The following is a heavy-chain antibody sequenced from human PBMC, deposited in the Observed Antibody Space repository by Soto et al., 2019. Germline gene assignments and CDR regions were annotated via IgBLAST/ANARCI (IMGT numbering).Heavy chain of an antibody. J-gene: IGHJ4*02. CDR3: AGDLSR. V-gene: IGHV3-48*02. CDR1: GFPFSSYA. CDR2: NNGASTTT. Sequence: DVQLVGSGGGLVQPGGSLRLSCVASGFPFSSYAMHWVRQAPGKGLEWISYNNGASTTTFYADSVKGRFTVSRDNAKNSVYLQMSSIRHEVTAFYCCAGDLSRGGQGMLVTVSS.